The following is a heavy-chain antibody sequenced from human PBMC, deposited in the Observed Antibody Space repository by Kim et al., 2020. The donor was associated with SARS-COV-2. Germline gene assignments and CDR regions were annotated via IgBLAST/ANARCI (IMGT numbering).Heavy chain of an antibody. D-gene: IGHD5-12*01. CDR3: ARDIVATISHYYGMDV. V-gene: IGHV3-21*01. Sequence: SVKGRFTISRDNAKNSLYLQMNSLRAEDTAVYYCARDIVATISHYYGMDVWGQGTTVTVSS. J-gene: IGHJ6*02.